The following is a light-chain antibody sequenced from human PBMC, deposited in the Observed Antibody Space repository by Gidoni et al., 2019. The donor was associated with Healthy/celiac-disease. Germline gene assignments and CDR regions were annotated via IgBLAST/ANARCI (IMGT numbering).Light chain of an antibody. Sequence: EIVLTQSPGTLSLSPGDRATLSCRASQSVYSNYLAWYQQRPGQSPRLLIYGASNRATGITERFSGSGSGTDFTLSISRLEPEDFGVYYCQQYGGSPAAYTFGQGTKLEIK. V-gene: IGKV3-20*01. CDR1: QSVYSNY. J-gene: IGKJ2*01. CDR2: GAS. CDR3: QQYGGSPAAYT.